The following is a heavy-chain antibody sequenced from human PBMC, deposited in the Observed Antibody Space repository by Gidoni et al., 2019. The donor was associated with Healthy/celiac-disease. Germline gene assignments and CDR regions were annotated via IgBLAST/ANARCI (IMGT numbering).Heavy chain of an antibody. D-gene: IGHD1-26*01. J-gene: IGHJ3*02. CDR1: GGSFSGYY. CDR2: INHSGST. CDR3: ARDRYSGSLDAFDI. Sequence: QVQLQQWGAGLLKPSETLSLTCAVYGGSFSGYYWSWIRQPPGKGLEWIGEINHSGSTNYNPSLKSRVTISVDTSKNQFSLKLSSVTAADTAVYYCARDRYSGSLDAFDIWGQGTMVTVSS. V-gene: IGHV4-34*01.